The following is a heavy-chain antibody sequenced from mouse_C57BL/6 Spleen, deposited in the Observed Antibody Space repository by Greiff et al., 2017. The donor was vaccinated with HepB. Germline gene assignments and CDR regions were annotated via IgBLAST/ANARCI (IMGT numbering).Heavy chain of an antibody. CDR2: ISNGGGST. V-gene: IGHV5-12*01. J-gene: IGHJ4*01. CDR1: GFTFSDYY. CDR3: AREGDNYYAMDY. Sequence: EVNVVESGGGLVQPGGSLKLSCAASGFTFSDYYMYWVRQTPEKRLEWVAYISNGGGSTYYPDTVKGRFTISRDNAKNTLYLQMSRLKSEDTAMYYCAREGDNYYAMDYWGQGTSVTVSS.